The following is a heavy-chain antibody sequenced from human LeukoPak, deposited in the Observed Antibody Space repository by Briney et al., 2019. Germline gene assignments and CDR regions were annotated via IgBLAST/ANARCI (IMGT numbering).Heavy chain of an antibody. Sequence: PSETLSLTCAVYGGSFSGYYWSWIRQPPGKGLEWIGEINHSGSTNYNPSLKSRVTISVDTSKNQFSLKLISVTAADTAVYYCARGGYDFWSGYYPGYYYYYYMDVWGKGTTVTVSS. CDR2: INHSGST. D-gene: IGHD3-3*01. J-gene: IGHJ6*03. CDR1: GGSFSGYY. CDR3: ARGGYDFWSGYYPGYYYYYYMDV. V-gene: IGHV4-34*01.